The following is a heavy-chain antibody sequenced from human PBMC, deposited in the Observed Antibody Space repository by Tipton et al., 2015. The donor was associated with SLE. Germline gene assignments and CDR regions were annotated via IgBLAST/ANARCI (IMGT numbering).Heavy chain of an antibody. CDR1: GGSISSYY. CDR3: ARGGTPVATAFDI. Sequence: TLSLTCTVSGGSISSYYWSWIRQPPGKGLEWIGYIYYSGSTNYNPSLKSRVTISVDTSKNQFSLKLSSVTAADTAVYYCARGGTPVATAFDIWGQGTMLPVSS. CDR2: IYYSGST. J-gene: IGHJ3*02. D-gene: IGHD4-17*01. V-gene: IGHV4-59*01.